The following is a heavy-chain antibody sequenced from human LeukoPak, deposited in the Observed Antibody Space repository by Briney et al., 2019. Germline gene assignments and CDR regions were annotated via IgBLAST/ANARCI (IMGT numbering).Heavy chain of an antibody. CDR1: GYTFTGYY. CDR3: AREYCSGGICYAYFDC. V-gene: IGHV1-2*06. CDR2: INPNSGDT. D-gene: IGHD2-15*01. Sequence: GASVKVSCKASGYTFTGYYMHWVRQAPGQGLEWMGRINPNSGDTSYAQKFQGRVTMTRDTSISTAYMELSRLRSDDTAVYYCAREYCSGGICYAYFDCWGQGTLVTVSS. J-gene: IGHJ4*02.